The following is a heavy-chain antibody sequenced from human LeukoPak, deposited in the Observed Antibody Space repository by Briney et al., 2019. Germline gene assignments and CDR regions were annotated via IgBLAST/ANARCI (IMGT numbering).Heavy chain of an antibody. J-gene: IGHJ4*02. D-gene: IGHD3-10*01. Sequence: SQTLSLTCSVSGGSISSGSYYWSWIRQPAGKGLEWIGRIYTSGSTNYNPSLKSRVTISVDTSKSQFSLKLSSVTAADTAVYYCARAEKGYYYGSGSYYPYYYFDYWGQGTLVTVSS. V-gene: IGHV4-61*02. CDR1: GGSISSGSYY. CDR3: ARAEKGYYYGSGSYYPYYYFDY. CDR2: IYTSGST.